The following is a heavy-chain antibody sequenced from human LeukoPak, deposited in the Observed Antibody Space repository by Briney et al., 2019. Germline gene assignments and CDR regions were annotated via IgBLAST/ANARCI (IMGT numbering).Heavy chain of an antibody. J-gene: IGHJ4*02. CDR2: TTHSGST. Sequence: SETLSLTCAVYGGSFSGKYWTWIRQPPGKGPEWIGETTHSGSTYYNPSLKSRVTISVDTSKNQFSLKLNSVTAADTAVYYCARDLMTWGQGTLVTVSS. CDR3: ARDLMT. V-gene: IGHV4-34*01. CDR1: GGSFSGKY.